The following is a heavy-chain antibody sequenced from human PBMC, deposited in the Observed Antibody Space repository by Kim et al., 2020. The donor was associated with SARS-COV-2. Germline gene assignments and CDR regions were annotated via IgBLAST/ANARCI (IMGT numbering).Heavy chain of an antibody. J-gene: IGHJ2*01. V-gene: IGHV4-39*01. CDR3: ARLGGYHWYFDL. Sequence: YYSPSVMSRGTIAVGTSMKQFSLKLSSVTAADTAVYYCARLGGYHWYFDLWGRGTLVTVSS. D-gene: IGHD3-16*02.